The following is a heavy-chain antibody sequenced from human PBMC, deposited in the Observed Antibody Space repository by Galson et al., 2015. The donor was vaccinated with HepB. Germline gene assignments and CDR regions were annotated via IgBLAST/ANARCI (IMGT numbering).Heavy chain of an antibody. V-gene: IGHV1-69*04. CDR3: ARAQGPYYDSSRGTFDY. Sequence: SVKVSCKASGYTFTSYYMHWVRQAPGQGLEWMGRIIPILGIANYAQKFQGRVTITADKSTSTAYMELSSLRSEDTAVYYCARAQGPYYDSSRGTFDYWGQGTLVTVSS. CDR1: GYTFTSYY. J-gene: IGHJ4*02. CDR2: IIPILGIA. D-gene: IGHD3-22*01.